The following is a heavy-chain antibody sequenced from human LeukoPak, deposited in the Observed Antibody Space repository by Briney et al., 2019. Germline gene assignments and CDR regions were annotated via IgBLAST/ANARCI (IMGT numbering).Heavy chain of an antibody. CDR3: AELGITMIGGV. J-gene: IGHJ6*04. CDR2: ISSSGSTI. D-gene: IGHD3-10*02. V-gene: IGHV3-48*03. Sequence: GGSLRLSCAASGFTFTTYWMTWVRQAPGKGLEWVSYISSSGSTIYYADSVKGRFTISRDNAKNSLYLQMNSLRAEDTAVYYCAELGITMIGGVWGKGTTVTISS. CDR1: GFTFTTYW.